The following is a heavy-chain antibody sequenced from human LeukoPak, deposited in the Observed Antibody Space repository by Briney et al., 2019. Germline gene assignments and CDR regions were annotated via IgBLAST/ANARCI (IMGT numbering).Heavy chain of an antibody. V-gene: IGHV3-48*01. D-gene: IGHD3-10*01. CDR3: AKEPMVRGVPGGYFDY. CDR2: ISSSSSTI. CDR1: GFTFSSYS. J-gene: IGHJ4*02. Sequence: PGGSLRLSCAASGFTFSSYSMNWVRQAPGKGLEWVSYISSSSSTIYYADSVKGRFTISRDNAKNSLYLQMNSLRAEDTALYYCAKEPMVRGVPGGYFDYWGQGTLVTVSS.